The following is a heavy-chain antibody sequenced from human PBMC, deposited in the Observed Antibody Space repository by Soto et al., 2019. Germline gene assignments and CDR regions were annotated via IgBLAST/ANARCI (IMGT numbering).Heavy chain of an antibody. J-gene: IGHJ5*02. Sequence: SETLSLTCTVSGGSVSSGSYYWSWIRQPPGKGLEWIGYIYYSGSTNYNPSLKSRVTISVDTSKNQFSLKLSSVTAVDTAVYYCARDKARWLLGFDPWGQGTLVTVSS. CDR1: GGSVSSGSYY. V-gene: IGHV4-61*01. CDR2: IYYSGST. D-gene: IGHD5-12*01. CDR3: ARDKARWLLGFDP.